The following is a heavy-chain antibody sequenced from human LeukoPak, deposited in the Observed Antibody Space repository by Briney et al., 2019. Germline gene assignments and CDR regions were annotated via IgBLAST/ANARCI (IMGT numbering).Heavy chain of an antibody. J-gene: IGHJ4*02. D-gene: IGHD4-17*01. V-gene: IGHV4-34*01. CDR2: IYHSGST. CDR3: ARDAGDYATYFDY. Sequence: SETLSLTCAVYGGSFSGYYWSWIRQPPGKGLEWIGEIYHSGSTNYNPSLKSRVTISVDRSKNQFSLKLSSVTAADTAVYYCARDAGDYATYFDYWGQGTLVTVSS. CDR1: GGSFSGYY.